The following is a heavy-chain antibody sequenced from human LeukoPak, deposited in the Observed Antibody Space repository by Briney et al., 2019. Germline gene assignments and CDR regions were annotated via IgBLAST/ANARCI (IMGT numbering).Heavy chain of an antibody. CDR1: GYTSTGYY. V-gene: IGHV1-2*02. CDR2: INPNSGGT. CDR3: ASWTKQYSSSWEYDAFDI. J-gene: IGHJ3*02. D-gene: IGHD6-13*01. Sequence: ASVKVSCKASGYTSTGYYMHWVRQASGQGLEWMGWINPNSGGTNYAQKFQGRVTMTRDTSISTAYMELSRLRSDDTAVYYCASWTKQYSSSWEYDAFDIWGQGTMVTASS.